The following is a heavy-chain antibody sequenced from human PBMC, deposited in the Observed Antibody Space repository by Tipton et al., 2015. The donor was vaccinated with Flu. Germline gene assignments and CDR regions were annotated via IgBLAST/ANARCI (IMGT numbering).Heavy chain of an antibody. CDR3: ARDLRGYSGYTGGDAFDI. J-gene: IGHJ3*02. CDR2: IYYTGYP. Sequence: TLSLTCTVSGGSISSSSHYWGWIRQAPGRGLEWVGSIYYTGYPYYNSSLKSRLAMSIDTSKKQFSLRLSSVTAADTAVYYCARDLRGYSGYTGGDAFDIWGQGTMVTVSS. D-gene: IGHD5-12*01. V-gene: IGHV4-39*07. CDR1: GGSISSSSHY.